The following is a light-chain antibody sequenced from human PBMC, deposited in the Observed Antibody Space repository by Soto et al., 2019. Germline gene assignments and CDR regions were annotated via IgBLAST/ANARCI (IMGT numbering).Light chain of an antibody. J-gene: IGKJ1*01. V-gene: IGKV1-39*01. CDR2: GTS. Sequence: DIQMTQSPYTLSASVGDRVTIACRASQSVSTYLDWYQQKPGKVPKLLVYGTSRLQSGVPSRFTGSGSGTAFPPTTGSLQLKDSPTNSCQQRYSSPPPFGQGPKLEIK. CDR1: QSVSTY. CDR3: QQRYSSPPP.